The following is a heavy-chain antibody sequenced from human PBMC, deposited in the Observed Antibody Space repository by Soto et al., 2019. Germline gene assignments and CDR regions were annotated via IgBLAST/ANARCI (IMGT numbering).Heavy chain of an antibody. V-gene: IGHV2-70*01. Sequence: SGPTLVNPTQTLTLTCTFSGFSLSTSGMCVSWIRQPPGKALEWLALIDWDDDKYYSTSLKTRLTISKDTSKNQVVLAMTNMDPVDTATYYCARIPNDSSGYYYFDYWGQGTLVTVSS. CDR3: ARIPNDSSGYYYFDY. CDR2: IDWDDDK. CDR1: GFSLSTSGMC. D-gene: IGHD3-22*01. J-gene: IGHJ4*02.